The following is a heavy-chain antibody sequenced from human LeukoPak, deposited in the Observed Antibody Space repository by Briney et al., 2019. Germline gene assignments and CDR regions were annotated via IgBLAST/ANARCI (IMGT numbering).Heavy chain of an antibody. CDR1: GLTFSSHW. Sequence: GGSLRLSCAASGLTFSSHWMHWVRQAPGKGLEWVSVIYSGGSTYYADSVKGRFIISRDNSKNTLYLQMNSLRAEDTAVYYCARVRSTYSGYDLGDYYFDYWGQGTLVTVSS. V-gene: IGHV3-53*01. CDR2: IYSGGST. CDR3: ARVRSTYSGYDLGDYYFDY. D-gene: IGHD5-12*01. J-gene: IGHJ4*02.